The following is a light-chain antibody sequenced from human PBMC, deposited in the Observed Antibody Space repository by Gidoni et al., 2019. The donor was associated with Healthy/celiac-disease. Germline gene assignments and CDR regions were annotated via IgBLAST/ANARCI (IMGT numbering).Light chain of an antibody. Sequence: QSALTQPASVSGSPGQSITISCTGTRSDVGGYNYVSWDQQHPGKAPKLMIYDVSNRPSGVSNRFSGSKSGNTASLTISGLQAEDEADYYCSSYTSSSTLHVVFGGGTKLTVX. CDR3: SSYTSSSTLHVV. CDR2: DVS. J-gene: IGLJ2*01. CDR1: RSDVGGYNY. V-gene: IGLV2-14*01.